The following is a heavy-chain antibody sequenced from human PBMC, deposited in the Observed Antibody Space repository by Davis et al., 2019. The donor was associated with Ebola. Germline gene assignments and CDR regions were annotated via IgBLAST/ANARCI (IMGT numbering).Heavy chain of an antibody. V-gene: IGHV4-39*07. Sequence: PSETLSLTCTVSGGSISSGGYYWSWIRQHPGKGLEWIGSIYYSGSTYYNPSLKSRVTISVDTSKNQFSLKLSSVTAADTAVYYCARDLVIVVVPAATPPMDYYGMDVWGQGTTVTVSS. D-gene: IGHD2-2*03. CDR2: IYYSGST. CDR1: GGSISSGGYY. J-gene: IGHJ6*02. CDR3: ARDLVIVVVPAATPPMDYYGMDV.